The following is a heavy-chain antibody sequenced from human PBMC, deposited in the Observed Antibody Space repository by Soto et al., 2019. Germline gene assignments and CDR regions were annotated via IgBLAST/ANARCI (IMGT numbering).Heavy chain of an antibody. CDR1: GGSISSSSYY. CDR3: ARGYCSGGSCYRY. CDR2: IYYSGST. V-gene: IGHV4-39*01. J-gene: IGHJ4*02. D-gene: IGHD2-15*01. Sequence: SETLSLTCTVSGGSISSSSYYWGWIRQPPGKGLEWIGSIYYSGSTYYNPSLKSRVTISVDTSKDQFSLKLSSVTAADTAVYYCARGYCSGGSCYRYWGQGSQVTVSS.